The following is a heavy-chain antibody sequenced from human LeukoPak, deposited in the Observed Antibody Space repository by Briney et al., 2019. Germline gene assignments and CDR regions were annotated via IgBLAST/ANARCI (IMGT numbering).Heavy chain of an antibody. J-gene: IGHJ2*01. Sequence: GGSLRLSCAASGFTFTSYGMHWVRQAPGKGLEWVAVISYDGSNKYYADSVKGRFTISRDNSKNTLYLQVNSLRAEDTAVYYCAREVPYGYYYDSSWYFDLWGRGTLVTVSS. CDR2: ISYDGSNK. V-gene: IGHV3-30*03. CDR3: AREVPYGYYYDSSWYFDL. CDR1: GFTFTSYG. D-gene: IGHD3-22*01.